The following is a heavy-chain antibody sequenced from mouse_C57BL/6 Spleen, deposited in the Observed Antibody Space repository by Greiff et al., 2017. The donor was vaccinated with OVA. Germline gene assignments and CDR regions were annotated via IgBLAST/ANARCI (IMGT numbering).Heavy chain of an antibody. CDR2: IYPRSGNT. V-gene: IGHV1-81*01. D-gene: IGHD1-1*01. CDR1: GYTFTSYG. Sequence: QVQLQQSGAELARPGASVKLSCKASGYTFTSYGISWVKQRTGQGLEWIGEIYPRSGNTYYNEKFKGKATLTADKSSSTAYMELRSLTSEDSAVYFCARREKVVAPAFDVWGTGTTVTVSS. CDR3: ARREKVVAPAFDV. J-gene: IGHJ1*03.